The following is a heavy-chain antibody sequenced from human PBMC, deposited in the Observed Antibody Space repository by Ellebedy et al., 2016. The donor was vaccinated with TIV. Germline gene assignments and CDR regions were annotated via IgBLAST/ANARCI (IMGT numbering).Heavy chain of an antibody. D-gene: IGHD3-10*01. J-gene: IGHJ6*02. CDR2: ISGSGGST. CDR1: GFTFSSYA. CDR3: ATDPLGSGSYYNSRGYYYYGMDV. Sequence: GESLKISCAASGFTFSSYAMSWVRQAPGKGLEWVSAISGSGGSTYYADSVKGRFTISRDNSKNSLYLQMNSLRAEDTAVYYCATDPLGSGSYYNSRGYYYYGMDVWGQGTTVTVSS. V-gene: IGHV3-23*01.